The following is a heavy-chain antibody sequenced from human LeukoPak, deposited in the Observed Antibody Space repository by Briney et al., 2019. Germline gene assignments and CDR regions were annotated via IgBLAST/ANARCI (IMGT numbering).Heavy chain of an antibody. CDR2: IYYSTST. J-gene: IGHJ4*02. D-gene: IGHD3-16*01. Sequence: SETLSLTCTVSGGSISSSGYYWSWIPQHPGKGLDGFMYIYYSTSTSYTPSIKSRVTIAVDTSKNQFSLKLSSVTAADTAVYYCAREYRGVLSDYVWGSYQEFDYWGQGTLVTVS. V-gene: IGHV4-31*03. CDR1: GGSISSSGYY. CDR3: AREYRGVLSDYVWGSYQEFDY.